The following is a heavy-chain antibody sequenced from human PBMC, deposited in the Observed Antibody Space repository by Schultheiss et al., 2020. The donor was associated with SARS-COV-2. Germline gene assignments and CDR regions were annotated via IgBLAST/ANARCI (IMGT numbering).Heavy chain of an antibody. J-gene: IGHJ4*02. CDR2: ISGGST. V-gene: IGHV3-38-3*01. CDR1: GFTVSSNE. Sequence: GESLKISCAASGFTVSSNEMGWVRQAPGKGLEWVSSISGGSTYYADSRKGRFTISRDNSKNTLYLQMNSLRAEDTAVYYCASYDFWSGSSRGYWGQGTLVTVSS. CDR3: ASYDFWSGSSRGY. D-gene: IGHD3-3*01.